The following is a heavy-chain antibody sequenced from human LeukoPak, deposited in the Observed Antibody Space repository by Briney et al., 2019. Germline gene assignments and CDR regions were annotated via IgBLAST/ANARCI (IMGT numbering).Heavy chain of an antibody. V-gene: IGHV1-18*01. Sequence: ASVKVSCKASGYTFTSYGISWVRQAPGQGLEWMGWISAYNGNTNYAQKLQGRVTMTTDTSTSTAYMELRSLRSDDTAVYYCASHYCSSTSCYDGYYYYGMDVWGQGTTVTVSS. D-gene: IGHD2-2*01. J-gene: IGHJ6*02. CDR1: GYTFTSYG. CDR3: ASHYCSSTSCYDGYYYYGMDV. CDR2: ISAYNGNT.